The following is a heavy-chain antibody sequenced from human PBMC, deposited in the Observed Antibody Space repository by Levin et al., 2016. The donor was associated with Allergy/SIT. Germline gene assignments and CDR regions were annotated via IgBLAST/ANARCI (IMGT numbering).Heavy chain of an antibody. CDR2: IAYDGSRQ. V-gene: IGHV3-30*02. CDR3: AKERRGFYPES. Sequence: WIRQPPGKGLEWVALIAYDGSRQLYADSVKGRFIISRDSAKNMLYLQMNSLRAEDTGLYYCAKERRGFYPESWGQGTPVTVSS. D-gene: IGHD3-3*01. J-gene: IGHJ5*02.